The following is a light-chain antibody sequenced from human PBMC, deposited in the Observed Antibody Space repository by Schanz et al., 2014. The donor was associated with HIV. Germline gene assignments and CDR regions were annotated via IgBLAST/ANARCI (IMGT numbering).Light chain of an antibody. Sequence: EIVLTQSPGTLSVSPGERATLSCRASQIIHSNFLVWYQQKPGQAPRLLIYGASSRATGISDRFSGSGSGTDFTLSISRLEPEDFAVYYCQQFGSSPWTFGQGTKVEIK. V-gene: IGKV3-20*01. J-gene: IGKJ1*01. CDR3: QQFGSSPWT. CDR2: GAS. CDR1: QIIHSNF.